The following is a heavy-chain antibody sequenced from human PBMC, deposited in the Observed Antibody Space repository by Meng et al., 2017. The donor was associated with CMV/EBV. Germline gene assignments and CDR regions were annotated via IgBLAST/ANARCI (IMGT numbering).Heavy chain of an antibody. CDR2: NYYSGST. D-gene: IGHD3-3*01. Sequence: QVQQLEAGRGLVKPSQTLVLACTVSCGSISSGYYFWCWRRPPPGKGLEWIGYNYYSGSTYYNPSLKGRVTISVDTSKNQFSLKLSSVTAADTAVYYCARDNRRGGVDYWGQGTLVTVSS. J-gene: IGHJ4*02. CDR3: ARDNRRGGVDY. V-gene: IGHV4-30-4*08. CDR1: CGSISSGYYF.